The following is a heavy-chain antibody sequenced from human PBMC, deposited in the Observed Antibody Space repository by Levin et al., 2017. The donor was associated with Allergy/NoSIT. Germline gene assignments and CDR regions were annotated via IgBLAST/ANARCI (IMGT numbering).Heavy chain of an antibody. CDR3: AREGYYDSSGYFY. D-gene: IGHD3-22*01. CDR2: ISSSSSTI. CDR1: GFTFSSYS. J-gene: IGHJ4*02. Sequence: GGSLRLSCAASGFTFSSYSMNWVRQAPGKGLEWVSYISSSSSTIYYADSVKGRFTISRDNAKNSLYLQMNSLRAEDTAVYYCAREGYYDSSGYFYWGQGTLVTVSS. V-gene: IGHV3-48*01.